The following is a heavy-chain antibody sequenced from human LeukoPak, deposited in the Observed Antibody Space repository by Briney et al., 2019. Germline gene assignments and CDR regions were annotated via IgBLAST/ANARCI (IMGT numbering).Heavy chain of an antibody. CDR3: ARGDIVLMVYAIL. CDR2: IYYSGST. Sequence: TLSLTCPVPGRSISCGGYYWSWIRQHPGKGLEWIGYIYYSGSTYYNPSLKSRVTISVDTSKNQFSLKMSSVTAADTAVYYCARGDIVLMVYAILWGQGTLVTVSS. CDR1: GRSISCGGYY. D-gene: IGHD2-8*01. V-gene: IGHV4-31*03. J-gene: IGHJ4*02.